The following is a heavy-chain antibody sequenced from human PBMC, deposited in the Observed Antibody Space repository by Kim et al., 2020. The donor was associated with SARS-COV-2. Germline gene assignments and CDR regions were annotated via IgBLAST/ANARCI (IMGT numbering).Heavy chain of an antibody. D-gene: IGHD3-10*01. Sequence: ASVKVSCKASGYTFDAYAMNWMRQAPGQGLEWMGWINTKTRSPTYAPDFAGRFIFSLDTSVTTAYLEISDLRADDSAIYFCARDEGGSGATFADLWGQGTQVIVSS. J-gene: IGHJ5*02. CDR3: ARDEGGSGATFADL. V-gene: IGHV7-4-1*01. CDR2: INTKTRSP. CDR1: GYTFDAYA.